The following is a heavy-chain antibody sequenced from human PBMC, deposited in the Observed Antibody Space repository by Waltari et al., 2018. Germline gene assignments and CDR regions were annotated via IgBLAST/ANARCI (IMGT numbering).Heavy chain of an antibody. CDR3: VSSTEYSSSWYYFDY. J-gene: IGHJ4*02. CDR2: IYHSGST. V-gene: IGHV4-38-2*01. D-gene: IGHD6-13*01. Sequence: QVQLQESGPGLVKPSETLSLTCAVSGYSISSGYYWGWIRQPPGKGLEWIGSIYHSGSTYYNPSLKSRVTISVDTSKNQFSLKLSSVTAADTAVYYCVSSTEYSSSWYYFDYWGQGTLVTVSS. CDR1: GYSISSGYY.